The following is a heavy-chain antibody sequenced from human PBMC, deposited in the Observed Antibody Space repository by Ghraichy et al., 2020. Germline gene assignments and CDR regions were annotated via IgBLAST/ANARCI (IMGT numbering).Heavy chain of an antibody. CDR3: ARSKSGDQDAFDV. D-gene: IGHD1-26*01. CDR2: IDGDDDK. J-gene: IGHJ3*01. Sequence: SGPTLVKPTQTLTLTCTFSGFSLGTSRMGVSWIRQPPGKALEWLARIDGDDDKFYTTSLKTRLTISKDTSKNQMVLTMTNMDPLDTATYYCARSKSGDQDAFDVWGQGTMVTVSS. CDR1: GFSLGTSRMG. V-gene: IGHV2-70*04.